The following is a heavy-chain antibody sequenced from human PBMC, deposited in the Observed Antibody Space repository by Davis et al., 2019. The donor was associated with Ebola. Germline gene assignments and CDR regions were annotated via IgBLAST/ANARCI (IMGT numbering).Heavy chain of an antibody. CDR1: GYTFTSYA. Sequence: AASVKVSCKASGYTFTSYAMHWVRQAPGQRLEWMGWINAGNGNTKYSQKFQGRVTITRDTSASTAYMELSSLRSDDTAVYYCARDRGVLRFFYYYYGMDVWGQGTTVTVSS. D-gene: IGHD3-3*01. V-gene: IGHV1-3*01. CDR2: INAGNGNT. CDR3: ARDRGVLRFFYYYYGMDV. J-gene: IGHJ6*02.